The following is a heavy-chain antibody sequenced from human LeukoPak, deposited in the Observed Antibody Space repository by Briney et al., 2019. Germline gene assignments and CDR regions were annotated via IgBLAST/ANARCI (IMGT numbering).Heavy chain of an antibody. J-gene: IGHJ5*02. V-gene: IGHV1-69*13. Sequence: SVKVSCKASGGTFSSYAISWVRQAPGQGLEWMGGIIPIFGTANYAQKFQGRVTITADESTSTAYMELSSLRSEDTAVYYCARDGDSSGYYRPYNWFDPWGQGTLVTVSS. CDR2: IIPIFGTA. CDR1: GGTFSSYA. D-gene: IGHD3-22*01. CDR3: ARDGDSSGYYRPYNWFDP.